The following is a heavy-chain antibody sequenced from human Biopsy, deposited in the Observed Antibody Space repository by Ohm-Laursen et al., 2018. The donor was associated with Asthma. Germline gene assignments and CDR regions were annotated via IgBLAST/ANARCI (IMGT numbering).Heavy chain of an antibody. V-gene: IGHV4-39*01. D-gene: IGHD3-3*01. CDR1: GGSMPPTSHY. CDR3: ARRITIFGVVQKDHGMDA. Sequence: SETLSLPCTVSGGSMPPTSHYWDWIRQAPGKGLEWIGYISYGGKTSSNPSLKNRVTISRDTSKNQFSLRLTSVTAADTAVYFCARRITIFGVVQKDHGMDAWGQGTTVIVSS. J-gene: IGHJ6*02. CDR2: ISYGGKT.